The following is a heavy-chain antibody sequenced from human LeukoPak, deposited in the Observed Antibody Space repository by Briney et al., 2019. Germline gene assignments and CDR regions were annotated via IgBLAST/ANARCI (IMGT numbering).Heavy chain of an antibody. CDR1: GGSISSSSYY. CDR3: ARGRKNVLLWFGELFPDFDY. V-gene: IGHV4-39*07. J-gene: IGHJ4*02. D-gene: IGHD3-10*01. CDR2: IYYSGST. Sequence: SETLSLTCTVSGGSISSSSYYWGWIRQPPGKGLEWIGSIYYSGSTNYNPSLKSRVTISVDTSKNQFSLKLSSVTAADTAVYYCARGRKNVLLWFGELFPDFDYWGQGTLVTVSS.